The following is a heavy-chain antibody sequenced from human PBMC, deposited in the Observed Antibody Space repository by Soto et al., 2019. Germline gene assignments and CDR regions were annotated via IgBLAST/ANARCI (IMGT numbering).Heavy chain of an antibody. D-gene: IGHD2-2*01. CDR2: IIPIYGTA. J-gene: IGHJ6*02. V-gene: IGHV1-69*01. Sequence: QVQLVQSGAEVKKPGSSVKVSCKASGGTFSSYAISWVRQAPGQVLEWMGGIIPIYGTANYAQKFQGRDTITADESTSTGYMELSSLRSEDTDVYYCAMSQGSITSLEIYYYYYYGMDVWGQGTTGTVCS. CDR3: AMSQGSITSLEIYYYYYYGMDV. CDR1: GGTFSSYA.